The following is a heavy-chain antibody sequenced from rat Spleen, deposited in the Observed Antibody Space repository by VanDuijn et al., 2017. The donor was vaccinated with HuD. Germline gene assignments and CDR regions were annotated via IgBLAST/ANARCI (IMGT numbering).Heavy chain of an antibody. J-gene: IGHJ4*01. CDR1: GFTFSNYY. CDR2: ITTSGDNT. CDR3: XRHGGYYSXDYVMDA. D-gene: IGHD1-1*01. Sequence: EVQLVESGGGLVQPGRSMKLSCAASGFTFSNYYMAWVRQAPTKGLEWVASITTSGDNTYYRDSVKGRFTISRDNKKTTLYLQMDSLRSEDTATYYXXRHGGYYSXDYVMDAXGQGASVTVSS. V-gene: IGHV5-25*01.